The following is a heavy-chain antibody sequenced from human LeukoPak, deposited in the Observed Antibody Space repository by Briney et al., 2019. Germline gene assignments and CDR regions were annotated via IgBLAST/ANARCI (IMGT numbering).Heavy chain of an antibody. CDR1: GGSISSYY. CDR2: IYYSGST. J-gene: IGHJ3*02. D-gene: IGHD3-22*01. V-gene: IGHV4-59*01. CDR3: ARGDSSLDAFDI. Sequence: SETLSLTCAVSGGSISSYYWSWIRQPPGKGLEWIGYIYYSGSTNYNPSLKSRVTISVDTSKNQFSLKLSSVTAADTAVYYCARGDSSLDAFDIWGQGTMVTVSS.